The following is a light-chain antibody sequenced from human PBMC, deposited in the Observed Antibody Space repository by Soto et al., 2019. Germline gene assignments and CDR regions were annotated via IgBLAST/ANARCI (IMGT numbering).Light chain of an antibody. CDR3: CSYAGSYTLI. V-gene: IGLV2-11*01. J-gene: IGLJ2*01. CDR1: SSDVGGYDY. CDR2: DVS. Sequence: QSALTQPRSGSGSPGQSVTISCAGTSSDVGGYDYVSWYQQHPDKVPKILIFDVSKRPSGVPNRFSGSKSGNTASLTISGLQADDEADYYCCSYAGSYTLILGGGTKLTVL.